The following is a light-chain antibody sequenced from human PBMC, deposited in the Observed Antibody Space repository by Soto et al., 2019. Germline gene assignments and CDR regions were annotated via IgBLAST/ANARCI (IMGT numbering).Light chain of an antibody. CDR3: QQSYGTPLT. CDR1: QSISNY. Sequence: DMEMTQSPSSLSASVGDRVTITCRASQSISNYLNWYQHKPGKVPKLLIYAASSLQSGVPTRFSGSGSGTDITPSFNSLQPEDFAPYYFQQSYGTPLTFGGGTKIEIK. V-gene: IGKV1-39*01. CDR2: AAS. J-gene: IGKJ4*01.